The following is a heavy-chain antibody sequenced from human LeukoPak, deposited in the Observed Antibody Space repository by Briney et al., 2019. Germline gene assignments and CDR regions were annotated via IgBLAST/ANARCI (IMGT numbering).Heavy chain of an antibody. Sequence: PGGSLRLSCAASGFTVNNNYMSWVRQAPGKGLECVSVIYSGGSTKYADSVKGRFTISRHNSENTLYLQLSSLRAEDTAVYYCARVVSGGGNYVMDVWGQGTTVTVPS. D-gene: IGHD2-15*01. CDR3: ARVVSGGGNYVMDV. J-gene: IGHJ6*02. CDR1: GFTVNNNY. CDR2: IYSGGST. V-gene: IGHV3-53*04.